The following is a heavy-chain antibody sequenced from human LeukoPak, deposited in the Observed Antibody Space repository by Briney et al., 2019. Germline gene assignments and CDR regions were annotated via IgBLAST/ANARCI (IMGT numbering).Heavy chain of an antibody. V-gene: IGHV3-30*14. CDR1: GFSFSSHA. J-gene: IGHJ5*02. CDR3: ARAVAGTHWFDP. Sequence: PGGSLRLSCAVSGFSFSSHAMHWVRQAPGKGLEWVAAMSYYEGDKHYADSVKGRFTMSRESAENSLYLQMNSLRAGDTAVYYCARAVAGTHWFDPWGQGTLVIVSS. D-gene: IGHD6-19*01. CDR2: MSYYEGDK.